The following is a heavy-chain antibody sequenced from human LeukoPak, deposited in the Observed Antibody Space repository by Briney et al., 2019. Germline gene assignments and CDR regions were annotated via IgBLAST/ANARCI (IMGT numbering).Heavy chain of an antibody. J-gene: IGHJ4*02. Sequence: PSETLSLTCTVSGGSISSISYYWGWLRQPPGKGLQWIGHIYYSGTDFYNPSLKSRVTISVDTSKNQFSLKLTSVTAADTALYYCARLNGSFQNFYDYWGQGTLVTVSS. CDR2: IYYSGTD. V-gene: IGHV4-39*07. D-gene: IGHD1-26*01. CDR1: GGSISSISYY. CDR3: ARLNGSFQNFYDY.